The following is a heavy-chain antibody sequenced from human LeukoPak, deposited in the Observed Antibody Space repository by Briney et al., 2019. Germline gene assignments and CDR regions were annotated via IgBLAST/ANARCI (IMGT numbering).Heavy chain of an antibody. D-gene: IGHD5-24*01. V-gene: IGHV1-18*01. J-gene: IGHJ4*02. CDR2: ISAYNGNT. CDR1: GYTFTSYG. Sequence: AASVKVSCKASGYTFTSYGISWVRQAPGQGLEWMGWISAYNGNTNYAQKFQGRVTMTEDTSTDTAYMELSSLRSEDTAVYYCATTGIDGYLHDYWGQGTLVTVSS. CDR3: ATTGIDGYLHDY.